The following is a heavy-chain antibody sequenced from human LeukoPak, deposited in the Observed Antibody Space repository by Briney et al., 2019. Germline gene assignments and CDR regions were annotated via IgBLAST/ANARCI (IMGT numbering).Heavy chain of an antibody. CDR3: ARGYDRNGYQSRGFDY. J-gene: IGHJ4*02. CDR2: IYPSGYS. V-gene: IGHV4-61*02. CDR1: GGSISSGSFY. Sequence: SETLSLTCTVSGGSISSGSFYSSWIRQTAGKGLEWNGRIYPSGYSQYSPSFRSRATISLDTRNQFSLKLSSVTAADTAVYFCARGYDRNGYQSRGFDYWGQGALVNVSS. D-gene: IGHD3-22*01.